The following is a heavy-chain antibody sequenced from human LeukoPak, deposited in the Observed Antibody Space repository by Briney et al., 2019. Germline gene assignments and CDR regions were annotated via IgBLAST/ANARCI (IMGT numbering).Heavy chain of an antibody. J-gene: IGHJ4*02. CDR3: ARDFALTGKVDY. CDR2: ISSNGGST. Sequence: GGSLRLSCAASGFTFSRYAMHWVRQAPGKGLESVSAISSNGGSTYYANSVKGRFTISRDNSKNTLYLQMGSLRAEDLAVYYCARDFALTGKVDYWGQGTLVTVSS. CDR1: GFTFSRYA. V-gene: IGHV3-64*01. D-gene: IGHD1-20*01.